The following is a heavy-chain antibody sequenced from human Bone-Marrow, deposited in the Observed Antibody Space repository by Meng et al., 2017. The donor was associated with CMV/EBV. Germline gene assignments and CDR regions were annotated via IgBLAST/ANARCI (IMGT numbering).Heavy chain of an antibody. V-gene: IGHV4-61*01. D-gene: IGHD3-22*01. J-gene: IGHJ4*02. Sequence: GSLRLSCTVSGGSVSSGSYYWSWIRQPPGKGLEWIGYIYYSGSTNYNPSLKSRVTISVDTSKNQFSLKLSSVTAADTAVYYCAREAHYYDSSGYYPFDYWGQGTLVTFSS. CDR2: IYYSGST. CDR1: GGSVSSGSYY. CDR3: AREAHYYDSSGYYPFDY.